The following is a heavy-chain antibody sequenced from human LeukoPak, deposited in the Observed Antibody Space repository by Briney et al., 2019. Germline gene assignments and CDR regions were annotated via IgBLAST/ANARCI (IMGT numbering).Heavy chain of an antibody. CDR1: GYTFTSYG. V-gene: IGHV1-18*01. J-gene: IGHJ4*02. Sequence: ASVKVSCKASGYTFTSYGISWVQQAPGQGLEWMGWISAYNGNTNYAQKLQGRVTMTTDTSTSTAYMELRSLRSDDTAVYYCARFYPVYDRAPTDFWSGYYLGLGYWGQGTLVTVSS. CDR2: ISAYNGNT. D-gene: IGHD3-3*01. CDR3: ARFYPVYDRAPTDFWSGYYLGLGY.